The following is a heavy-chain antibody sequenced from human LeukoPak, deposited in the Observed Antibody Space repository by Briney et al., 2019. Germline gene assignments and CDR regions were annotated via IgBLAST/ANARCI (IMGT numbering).Heavy chain of an antibody. CDR3: ARCGGYGDYAKA. D-gene: IGHD4-17*01. Sequence: SETLSLTCAVYGGSFSGYYWSWIRQPPGKGLEWIGEINRSGSTNYNPSLKSRVTISVDTSKNQFSLKLSSVTAADTAVYYCARCGGYGDYAKAWGQGTLVTVSS. J-gene: IGHJ5*02. CDR1: GGSFSGYY. CDR2: INRSGST. V-gene: IGHV4-34*01.